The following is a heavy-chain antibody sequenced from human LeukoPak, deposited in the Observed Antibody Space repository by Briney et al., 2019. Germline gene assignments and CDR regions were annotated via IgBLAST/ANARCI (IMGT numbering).Heavy chain of an antibody. D-gene: IGHD2-2*01. CDR3: ARRPAGNYYFDY. CDR2: INWNGGST. Sequence: GGSLRLSCAASGFTFDDYGMSWVRQAPGKGLEWVSGINWNGGSTGYADSVKGRFTISRDNAKNSLYLQMNSLRVEDTALYYCARRPAGNYYFDYWGQGTLVTVSS. V-gene: IGHV3-20*04. J-gene: IGHJ4*02. CDR1: GFTFDDYG.